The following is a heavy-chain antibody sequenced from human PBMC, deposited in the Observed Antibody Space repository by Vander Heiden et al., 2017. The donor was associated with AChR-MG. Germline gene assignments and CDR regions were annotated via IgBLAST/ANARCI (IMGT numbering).Heavy chain of an antibody. V-gene: IGHV3-30*02. CDR1: GFTFSSYG. J-gene: IGHJ6*02. D-gene: IGHD3-3*01. CDR3: VGGTQYYDFWNGYDPCYYYYGMDV. CDR2: IRYDGSNK. Sequence: QVQLVESGGGVVQPGGSLRLSCAASGFTFSSYGMHWVRQAPGKGLEWVAFIRYDGSNKYYADSVKGRFTISRDNSKNTLYLQMNSLRAEDTAVYYCVGGTQYYDFWNGYDPCYYYYGMDVWGQGSTVTVSS.